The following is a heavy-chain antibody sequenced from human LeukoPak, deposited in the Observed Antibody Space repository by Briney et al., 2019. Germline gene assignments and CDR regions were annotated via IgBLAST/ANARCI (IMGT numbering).Heavy chain of an antibody. CDR2: ISYDGSNK. D-gene: IGHD6-13*01. V-gene: IGHV3-30-3*01. Sequence: GRSLRLSCAASGFTFSSYAMYWVRQAPGKGLEWVAVISYDGSNKYYADSVKGRFTISRDNSKNTLYLQMNSLRAEDTAVYYCARDKMVGSSWFQTLDYWGQGTLVTVSS. J-gene: IGHJ4*02. CDR1: GFTFSSYA. CDR3: ARDKMVGSSWFQTLDY.